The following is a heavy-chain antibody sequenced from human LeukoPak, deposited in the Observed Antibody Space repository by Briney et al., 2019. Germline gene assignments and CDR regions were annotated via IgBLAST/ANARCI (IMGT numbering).Heavy chain of an antibody. CDR2: INPNSGDT. CDR3: ATQRGSYLWGTDFDY. V-gene: IGHV1-2*02. D-gene: IGHD3-16*01. J-gene: IGHJ4*02. Sequence: ASVTVSCTASGYTFTGYYMHWVRQAPGQGLEWMGWINPNSGDTKYAQKFQGRVTMTRDTSISTAYMELSRLTSDDPAVYYCATQRGSYLWGTDFDYWGEGTLVTVSS. CDR1: GYTFTGYY.